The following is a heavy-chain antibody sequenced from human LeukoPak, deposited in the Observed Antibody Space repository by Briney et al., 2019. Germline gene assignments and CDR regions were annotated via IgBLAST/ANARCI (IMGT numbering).Heavy chain of an antibody. J-gene: IGHJ3*02. V-gene: IGHV3-9*03. Sequence: RLSCAASGLIFDDNAMHWVRQAPGKGLEGVSGISWNSGTKGYADSVKGRFTISRDNAKNSLYLQMNSLRAEDMALYYCATRSARGAFDIWGQGTMVTVSS. CDR2: ISWNSGTK. CDR1: GLIFDDNA. CDR3: ATRSARGAFDI. D-gene: IGHD6-6*01.